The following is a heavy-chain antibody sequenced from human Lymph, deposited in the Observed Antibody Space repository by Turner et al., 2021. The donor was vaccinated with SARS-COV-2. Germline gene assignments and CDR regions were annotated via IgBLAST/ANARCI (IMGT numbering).Heavy chain of an antibody. V-gene: IGHV1-8*01. CDR3: ARGDQLTVWFDT. CDR1: GYTFTSYY. J-gene: IGHJ5*02. CDR2: KKPNSGNT. D-gene: IGHD3-9*01. Sequence: QVQLVQSGADVNTPGASVKVPCKASGYTFTSYYINWVRQATGHGLEWMGWKKPNSGNTGDEQKIQGRVTMTRKNDISTDYMEMSSLRSEDTAVYYCARGDQLTVWFDTWGQGTLVTVS.